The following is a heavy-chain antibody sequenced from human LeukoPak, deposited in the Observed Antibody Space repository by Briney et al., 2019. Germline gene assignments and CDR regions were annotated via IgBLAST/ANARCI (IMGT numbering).Heavy chain of an antibody. V-gene: IGHV1-18*01. CDR1: GYTFTCYG. D-gene: IGHD6-19*01. J-gene: IGHJ4*02. CDR3: ARGVILSSGWNWAFDY. CDR2: ISAYNSNT. Sequence: GASVQVSCKASGYTFTCYGISWVRQAPGRGREWMGWISAYNSNTNYAQKLQGRVTMTTDTSTSTAYMELRSLRSDDTAVYYCARGVILSSGWNWAFDYWGQGSLVIVSS.